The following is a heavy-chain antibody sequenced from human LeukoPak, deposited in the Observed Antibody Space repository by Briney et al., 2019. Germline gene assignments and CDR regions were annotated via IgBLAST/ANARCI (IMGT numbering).Heavy chain of an antibody. V-gene: IGHV3-30*02. Sequence: PGGSLRLSCAASGFTFSSYGMHWVRQAPGKGLEWVAFIRYDGSNKYYADSVKGRFTISRDNSKNTLYLQMNSLRAEDTAVYYCAKAQDYYGSGSYPHDWGQGTLVTVSS. CDR1: GFTFSSYG. J-gene: IGHJ4*02. CDR2: IRYDGSNK. CDR3: AKAQDYYGSGSYPHD. D-gene: IGHD3-10*01.